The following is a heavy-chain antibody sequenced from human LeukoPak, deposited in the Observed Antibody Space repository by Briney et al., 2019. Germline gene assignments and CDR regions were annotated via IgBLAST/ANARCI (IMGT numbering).Heavy chain of an antibody. CDR1: GGGFTFTSHA. V-gene: IGHV1-69*13. Sequence: ASVTVSCKSSGGGFTFTSHAISGVRQAPGQGLEWMGELIPIYGSANYAQKFQGRVTITSDESTRTVYMELSSLRPEDSAVYYCAGFFYDNSGDAFDIWGQGTMVTVSS. J-gene: IGHJ3*02. CDR2: LIPIYGSA. CDR3: AGFFYDNSGDAFDI. D-gene: IGHD3-22*01.